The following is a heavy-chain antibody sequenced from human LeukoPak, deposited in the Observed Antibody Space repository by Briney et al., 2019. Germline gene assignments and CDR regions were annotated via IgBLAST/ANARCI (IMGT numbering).Heavy chain of an antibody. CDR2: IYYSGST. V-gene: IGHV4-59*01. J-gene: IGHJ5*02. D-gene: IGHD6-19*01. Sequence: PSETLSLTCTVSGGSISSYYWSWIRQPPGKGLEWIGYIYYSGSTNYNPSLKSRVTISVDTSKNQFSLKLSSVTAADTAVYYCARVSEAVANWFDPWGQGTLVTVSS. CDR3: ARVSEAVANWFDP. CDR1: GGSISSYY.